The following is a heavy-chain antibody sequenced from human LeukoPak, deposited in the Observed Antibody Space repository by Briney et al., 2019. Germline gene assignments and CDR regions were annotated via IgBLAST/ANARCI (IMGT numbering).Heavy chain of an antibody. V-gene: IGHV3-23*01. CDR1: GFTFSSFP. CDR3: AKWARYCTNGVCYYFDY. CDR2: ISGGGVST. D-gene: IGHD2-8*01. J-gene: IGHJ4*02. Sequence: PGGSLRLSCAASGFTFSSFPMSWVRQAPGKGLEWVSVISGGGVSTYYADSVKGRFTISRDNSKNTLYLQMNSLRAEDTAVYYCAKWARYCTNGVCYYFDYWDQGTLVTVSS.